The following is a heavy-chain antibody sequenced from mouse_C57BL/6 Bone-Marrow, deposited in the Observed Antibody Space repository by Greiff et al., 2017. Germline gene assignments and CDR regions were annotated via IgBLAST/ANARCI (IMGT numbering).Heavy chain of an antibody. D-gene: IGHD2-4*01. Sequence: VQLQQPGAELVMPGASVKLSCKASGYTFTSYWMHWVKQRPGQGLEWIGEIDPSDSYTNYNQKFKGKSTLTVDKSSSTAYMQLSSLTSEDSAVYYCARGGGLRFAYWGQGTLVTVSA. J-gene: IGHJ3*01. V-gene: IGHV1-69*01. CDR3: ARGGGLRFAY. CDR1: GYTFTSYW. CDR2: IDPSDSYT.